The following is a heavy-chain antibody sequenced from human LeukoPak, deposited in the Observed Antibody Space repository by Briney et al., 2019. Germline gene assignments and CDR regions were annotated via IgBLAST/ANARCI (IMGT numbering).Heavy chain of an antibody. CDR2: IYYSGST. Sequence: SQTLSLTCTVSGGSISSGGYYWSWIRQHPGKGLEWIGYIYYSGSTNYNPSLKSRVTISVDTSKNQFSLKLSSVTAADTAVYYCARALVNSSGYNAFDIWGQGTMVTVSS. D-gene: IGHD3-22*01. V-gene: IGHV4-61*08. CDR1: GGSISSGGYY. CDR3: ARALVNSSGYNAFDI. J-gene: IGHJ3*02.